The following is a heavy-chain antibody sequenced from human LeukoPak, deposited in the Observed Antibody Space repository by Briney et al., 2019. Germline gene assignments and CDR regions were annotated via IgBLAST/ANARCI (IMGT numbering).Heavy chain of an antibody. J-gene: IGHJ5*02. CDR1: GYPFSTWE. V-gene: IGHV1-8*01. D-gene: IGHD1-14*01. CDR2: VYPDSGNT. CDR3: ARGPRNDP. Sequence: GASVKVSCKTSGYPFSTWEINWVRQAAGQGLEWLGWVYPDSGNTDYAQKFRGRVTMSRDTSTSTAYMELSGPRLDDTAVYFCARGPRNDPWGQGTLVTVSS.